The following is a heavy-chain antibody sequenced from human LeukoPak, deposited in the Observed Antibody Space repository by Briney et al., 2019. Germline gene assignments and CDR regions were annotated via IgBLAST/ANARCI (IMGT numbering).Heavy chain of an antibody. CDR3: ATPGSGIWCFDY. D-gene: IGHD6-13*01. CDR1: GFTFSTYW. J-gene: IGHJ4*02. Sequence: SGGSLRLSCAASGFTFSTYWMSWVRQAPGKGLEWVASIKQDGSEKYYVDSVKGRFTIFRDNAKNSVYLQMTSLRAEDTAVYYRATPGSGIWCFDYWGQGTLLTVSS. CDR2: IKQDGSEK. V-gene: IGHV3-7*01.